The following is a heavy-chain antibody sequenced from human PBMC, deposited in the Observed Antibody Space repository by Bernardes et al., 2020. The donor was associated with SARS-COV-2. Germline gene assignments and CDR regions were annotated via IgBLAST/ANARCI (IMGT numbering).Heavy chain of an antibody. V-gene: IGHV4-39*02. J-gene: IGHJ4*02. CDR1: GDSIRSSTYY. CDR2: FYYSGST. Sequence: ETLSLTCIVSGDSIRSSTYYWGWIRQPPGKGLEWIGSFYYSGSTYYNPSLKSRVTISVDNSENRFSLRLSSVTAADTAMYYCARDNSWMLDHWGRGTLVTVSS. D-gene: IGHD5-12*01. CDR3: ARDNSWMLDH.